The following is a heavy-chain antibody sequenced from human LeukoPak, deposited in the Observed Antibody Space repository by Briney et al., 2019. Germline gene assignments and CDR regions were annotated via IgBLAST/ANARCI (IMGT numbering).Heavy chain of an antibody. CDR2: ISYDGSNK. D-gene: IGHD5-24*01. CDR3: ARVATRGGYFDY. Sequence: TGGSLRLSCAASGLTFSSYAMHWVRQAPGKGLEWVAFISYDGSNKYYADSVKGRFTISRDNAKNSLYLQMNSLRAEDTAVYYCARVATRGGYFDYWGQGTLVTVSS. V-gene: IGHV3-30-3*01. CDR1: GLTFSSYA. J-gene: IGHJ4*02.